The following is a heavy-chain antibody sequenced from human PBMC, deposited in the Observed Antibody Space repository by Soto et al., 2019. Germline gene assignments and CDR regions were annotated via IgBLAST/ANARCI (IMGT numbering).Heavy chain of an antibody. CDR2: IYRGGTT. CDR3: ARATEWNALDI. Sequence: DVQLVETGGGLIQPGGSLRLSCAASGFSVSGDYMNWVRKGPGKGLEWVSVIYRGGTTYYADSVRGRFTISRDDSENTLFLQMNSLRAEDTAVYYCARATEWNALDIWGQGTRVTVSS. J-gene: IGHJ3*02. D-gene: IGHD3-3*01. CDR1: GFSVSGDY. V-gene: IGHV3-53*02.